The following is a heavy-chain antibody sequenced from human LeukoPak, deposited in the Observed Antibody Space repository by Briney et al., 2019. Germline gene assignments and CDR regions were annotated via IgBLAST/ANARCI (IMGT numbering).Heavy chain of an antibody. Sequence: SETLSLTCTVSGGSISSYYWSWIRQPAGKRLEWIGRISSSGSTNYNPSLKSRVTMSVDSSKNQFSLILISVTAADTAVYYCARDLDWNYADYWGQGTLVTVSS. D-gene: IGHD1-7*01. V-gene: IGHV4-4*07. CDR1: GGSISSYY. CDR3: ARDLDWNYADY. J-gene: IGHJ4*02. CDR2: ISSSGST.